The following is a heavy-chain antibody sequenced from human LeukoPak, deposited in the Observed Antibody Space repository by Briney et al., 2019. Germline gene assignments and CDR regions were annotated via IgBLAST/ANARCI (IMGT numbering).Heavy chain of an antibody. D-gene: IGHD6-19*01. CDR3: AKGSSSGAFDY. Sequence: PGRSLRLSCAASGFTFSSYCMHWVRQAPGKGLEWVAVISYDGSNKYYADSVKGRFTISRDNSKNTLYLQMNSLRAEDTAVYYCAKGSSSGAFDYWGQGTLVTVSS. V-gene: IGHV3-30*18. CDR1: GFTFSSYC. J-gene: IGHJ4*02. CDR2: ISYDGSNK.